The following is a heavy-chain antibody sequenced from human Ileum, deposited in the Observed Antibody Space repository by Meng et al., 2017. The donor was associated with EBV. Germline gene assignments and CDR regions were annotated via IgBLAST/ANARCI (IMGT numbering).Heavy chain of an antibody. J-gene: IGHJ4*02. CDR2: IKSKADGETI. CDR3: ITDRRDDYKQFDY. D-gene: IGHD5-24*01. V-gene: IGHV3-15*01. Sequence: VVAGGELVQAGGSPRHSCAADGFTFRMAWMAWVRPAPGKVLEWVGRIKSKADGETIDYAAPVKGRFIISRDDSKDTLYLQMNSLKPEDTAVYYCITDRRDDYKQFDYWGQGTLVTVSS. CDR1: GFTFRMAW.